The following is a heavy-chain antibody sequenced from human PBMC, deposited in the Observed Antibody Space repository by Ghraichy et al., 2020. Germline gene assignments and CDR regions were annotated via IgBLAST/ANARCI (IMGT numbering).Heavy chain of an antibody. CDR1: GGSIRTGDYS. CDR3: AVLASHGVDV. D-gene: IGHD3-3*01. CDR2: IYYGGSA. J-gene: IGHJ6*02. V-gene: IGHV4-30-2*01. Sequence: SETLSLTCGVFGGSIRTGDYSWTWIRQTPGKGLEWIGYIYYGGSAHHNPSLKSRVTISVDGSRNRFSLDVTSVTAADAAVYYCAVLASHGVDVWGQGTTVAVSS.